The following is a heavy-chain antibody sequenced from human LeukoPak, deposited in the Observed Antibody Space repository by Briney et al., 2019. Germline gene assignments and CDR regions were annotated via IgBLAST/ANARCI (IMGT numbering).Heavy chain of an antibody. J-gene: IGHJ6*03. CDR2: IRSKANGYAT. CDR3: TSWGGIAVGYYMDV. D-gene: IGHD6-19*01. CDR1: GFTFSGSP. V-gene: IGHV3-73*01. Sequence: GGSLRLSCAASGFTFSGSPMHWVRQASGKGLEWVGRIRSKANGYATAYAASVRGRFTISRDDSKNTACLQMNSLKTEDTAVYYCTSWGGIAVGYYMDVWGKGTTVTVSS.